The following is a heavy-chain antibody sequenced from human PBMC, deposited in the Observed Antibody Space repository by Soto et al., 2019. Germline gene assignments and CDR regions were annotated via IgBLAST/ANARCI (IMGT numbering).Heavy chain of an antibody. D-gene: IGHD5-18*01. V-gene: IGHV5-51*01. CDR3: ARLGGLVDTGTWIQ. CDR2: IYPGDSDT. CDR1: GYRFSTYW. Sequence: LGESLKISCXASGYRFSTYWIGWVRQRPGKGPEWMAIIYPGDSDTRENPSFQGQVTISADKSSNTVHLQWRSLKASDTAIYYCARLGGLVDTGTWIQWGQGTPVTVSS. J-gene: IGHJ4*02.